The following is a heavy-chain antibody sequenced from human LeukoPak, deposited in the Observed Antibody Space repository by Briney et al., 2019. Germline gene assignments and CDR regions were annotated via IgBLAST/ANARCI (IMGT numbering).Heavy chain of an antibody. V-gene: IGHV3-30-3*01. CDR3: ARGYNSFDY. Sequence: GGSLRLSCAASGFTFSSYAMHWVRQAPGKGLEWVAVISYDGSNKYYADSVKGRFTISRDNSKNTLYLQMNSLRAEDTAVYYCARGYNSFDYWGQGTLVTVSS. CDR1: GFTFSSYA. J-gene: IGHJ4*02. CDR2: ISYDGSNK. D-gene: IGHD5-12*01.